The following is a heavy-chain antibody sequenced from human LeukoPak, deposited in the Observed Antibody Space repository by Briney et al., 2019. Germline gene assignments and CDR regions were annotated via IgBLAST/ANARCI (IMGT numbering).Heavy chain of an antibody. CDR2: ISNSGVST. D-gene: IGHD4-17*01. V-gene: IGHV3-23*01. CDR3: AKGTSISPSTGFDY. Sequence: PGGSLRLSCAASGFTFSTSAMSWVRQTPGQGLEWVSGISNSGVSTYYADSVKGRFTISRDNSKNMLYLQMNSLRAEDTAVYHCAKGTSISPSTGFDYWGQGTLVTVSS. CDR1: GFTFSTSA. J-gene: IGHJ4*02.